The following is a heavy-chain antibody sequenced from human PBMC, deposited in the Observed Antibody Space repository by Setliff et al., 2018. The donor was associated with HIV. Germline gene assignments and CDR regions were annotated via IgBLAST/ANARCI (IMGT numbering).Heavy chain of an antibody. J-gene: IGHJ6*03. CDR3: ARAAYYDSRDFSDYYYMDV. V-gene: IGHV1-69*13. Sequence: SVKVSCKASGGALSTYAINWVRQAPGQGLEWVGGIIPVFGTANYAQKLEGRVTITADESTSTAYMELSGLSSEDTAVYYCARAAYYDSRDFSDYYYMDVWGTGTTVTVSS. CDR2: IIPVFGTA. CDR1: GGALSTYA. D-gene: IGHD3-22*01.